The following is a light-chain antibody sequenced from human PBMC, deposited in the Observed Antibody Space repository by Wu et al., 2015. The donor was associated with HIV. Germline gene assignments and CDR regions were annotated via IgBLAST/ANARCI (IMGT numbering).Light chain of an antibody. J-gene: IGKJ4*01. CDR1: QELNPFY. CDR2: GAS. Sequence: EIVLTQSPGTLSLSPGERATLSGRASQELNPFYLAWYQQRAGQAPRLLISGASSRATGIPDRFSGTGSGTDFTLTISRLEPEDFAVYYCQHFGHSLLFGGGTKVEIK. V-gene: IGKV3-20*01. CDR3: QHFGHSLL.